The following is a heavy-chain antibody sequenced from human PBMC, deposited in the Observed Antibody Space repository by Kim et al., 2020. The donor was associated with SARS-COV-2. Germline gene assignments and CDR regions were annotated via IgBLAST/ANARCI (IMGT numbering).Heavy chain of an antibody. CDR3: AREEVPARVDY. D-gene: IGHD2-2*01. Sequence: SETLSLTCTVSGGSISSGGYYWSWIRQHPGKGLEWIGYIYYSGSTYYNPSLKSRVTISVDTSKNQFSLKLSSVTAADTAVYYCAREEVPARVDYWGQGTLVTVSS. V-gene: IGHV4-31*03. CDR2: IYYSGST. CDR1: GGSISSGGYY. J-gene: IGHJ4*02.